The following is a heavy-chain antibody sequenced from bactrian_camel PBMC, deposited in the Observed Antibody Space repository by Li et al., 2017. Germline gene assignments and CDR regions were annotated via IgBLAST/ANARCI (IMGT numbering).Heavy chain of an antibody. D-gene: IGHD5*01. CDR2: IYSGGNSN. Sequence: HVQLVESGGGSVQSGGSLRLSCAASGRTYNDYFMGWFREAPGKEREGVAAIYSGGNSNDYADSVKGRFTISRPNNGNTMYLQMNNLKPEDTGVYYCAAALVSGHGWRNADKVPYWGQGTQVTVS. J-gene: IGHJ4*01. CDR1: GRTYNDYF. CDR3: AAALVSGHGWRNADKVPY. V-gene: IGHV3-3*01.